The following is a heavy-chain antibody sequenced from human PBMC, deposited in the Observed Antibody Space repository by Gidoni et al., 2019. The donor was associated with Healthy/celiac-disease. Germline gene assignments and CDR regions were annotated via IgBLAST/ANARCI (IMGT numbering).Heavy chain of an antibody. Sequence: QVLLVESGGGVVQPGRSLRLSCEASGFTFRRYAWHWVRQAPGKGLEGVAVISYDGSNKYYADSVKGRFTISRDNSKNTLYLQMNSLRAEDTAVYYCARDRPDIVVVPAAIGCLDYWGQGTLVTVSS. D-gene: IGHD2-2*02. CDR3: ARDRPDIVVVPAAIGCLDY. CDR1: GFTFRRYA. V-gene: IGHV3-30-3*01. CDR2: ISYDGSNK. J-gene: IGHJ4*02.